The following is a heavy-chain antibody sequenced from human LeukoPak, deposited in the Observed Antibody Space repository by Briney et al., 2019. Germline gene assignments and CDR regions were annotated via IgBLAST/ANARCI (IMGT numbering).Heavy chain of an antibody. V-gene: IGHV3-7*01. Sequence: GGSLRLSCAASGFTFSSYWMNWVRQAPGKGLEWVANIKQDGSEKYYVDSVKGRFTIPRDNAKNSLYLQMNSLRAEDTAVYYCARGGEWELRDYFDYWGQGTLVTVSS. D-gene: IGHD1-26*01. CDR1: GFTFSSYW. CDR2: IKQDGSEK. CDR3: ARGGEWELRDYFDY. J-gene: IGHJ4*02.